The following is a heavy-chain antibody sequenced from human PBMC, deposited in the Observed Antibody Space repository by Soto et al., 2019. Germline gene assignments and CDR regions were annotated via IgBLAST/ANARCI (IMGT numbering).Heavy chain of an antibody. Sequence: EVQLVESGGGLVQPGGSLRLSCAASGFTFSSYDMHWVRQATGKGLEWVSTIGTAGDTYYPGSVKGRFTISRENAKNSLYLQMNSLRAEDTAVYYCARAGPMYFYYGMDVWGQGTTVTVSS. CDR3: ARAGPMYFYYGMDV. J-gene: IGHJ6*02. CDR1: GFTFSSYD. D-gene: IGHD1-7*01. CDR2: IGTAGDT. V-gene: IGHV3-13*01.